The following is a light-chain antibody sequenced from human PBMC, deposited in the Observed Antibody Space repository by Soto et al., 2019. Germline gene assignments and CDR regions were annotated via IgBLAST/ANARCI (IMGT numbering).Light chain of an antibody. J-gene: IGKJ1*01. CDR3: KQYYNLPWT. V-gene: IGKV4-1*01. CDR1: QSVLYSSSSQSY. Sequence: DIVMTQFPDSLSVSLGERATLNCRSSQSVLYSSSSQSYLAWFQQKAGQPPKLLIYWASTRESGVHDRFSGSGSGTDFTLTIRSLQAEDVAVYYCKQYYNLPWTFGQGTKVDIK. CDR2: WAS.